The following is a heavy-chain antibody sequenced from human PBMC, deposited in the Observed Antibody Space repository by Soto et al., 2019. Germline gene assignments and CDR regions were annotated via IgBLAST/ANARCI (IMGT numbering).Heavy chain of an antibody. J-gene: IGHJ4*02. CDR3: AKDPSSPVWFGELSTFDY. D-gene: IGHD3-10*01. Sequence: EVQLLESGGDLVQPGGSLRLSCAASGFTFSNYVMSWVRQAPGQGLQWVSAISGSGGSTYYADSVKGRFTISRDNSKNTLYLQMNSLRAEDTAVYYCAKDPSSPVWFGELSTFDYWGQGTPVTVSS. CDR2: ISGSGGST. CDR1: GFTFSNYV. V-gene: IGHV3-23*01.